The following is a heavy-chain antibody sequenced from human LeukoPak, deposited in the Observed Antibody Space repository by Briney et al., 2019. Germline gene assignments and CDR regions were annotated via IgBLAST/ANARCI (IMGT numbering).Heavy chain of an antibody. J-gene: IGHJ6*03. V-gene: IGHV4-59*01. Sequence: SETLSLTCTVSGGSISYYYWSWIRQPPGKGLEWLGYIYYSGSSNYNPSLKSRVTMSADTSKNQFSLKLSSVTAADTAVYYCARVPRSYYYYYYMDVWGKGTTVTVSS. CDR3: ARVPRSYYYYYYMDV. CDR1: GGSISYYY. CDR2: IYYSGSS.